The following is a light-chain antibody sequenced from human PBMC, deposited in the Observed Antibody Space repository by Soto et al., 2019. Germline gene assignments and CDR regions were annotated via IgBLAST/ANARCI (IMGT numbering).Light chain of an antibody. J-gene: IGKJ1*01. Sequence: EKVLTQAPTTKSVSPWGTATPSCRASQSVSSSLAWYQQKPGQAPRLLIYGASSRATGIPDRFSGSGSGTDFTLTISRLEPEDFAVYYCQQYGSSSWTFGQGTKVDIK. V-gene: IGKV3-20*01. CDR3: QQYGSSSWT. CDR1: QSVSSS. CDR2: GAS.